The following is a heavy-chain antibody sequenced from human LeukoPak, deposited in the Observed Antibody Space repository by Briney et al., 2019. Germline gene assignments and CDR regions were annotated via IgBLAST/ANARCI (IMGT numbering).Heavy chain of an antibody. CDR3: ARDMAAAGDY. J-gene: IGHJ4*02. D-gene: IGHD6-13*01. V-gene: IGHV3-23*01. CDR1: GFTFSDYA. CDR2: ISGGGGSI. Sequence: GGSLRLSCSASGFTFSDYAMSWVRQVPGKGLEWVSSISGGGGSIYYADSLKGRFTISRDNAKNSLFLQMNGLRVEDTAVYYCARDMAAAGDYWGQGTLVTVSS.